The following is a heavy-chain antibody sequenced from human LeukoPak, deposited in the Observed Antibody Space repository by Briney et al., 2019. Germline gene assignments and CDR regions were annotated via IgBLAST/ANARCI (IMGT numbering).Heavy chain of an antibody. J-gene: IGHJ4*02. D-gene: IGHD2-2*01. V-gene: IGHV4-39*01. CDR2: IYYSGRT. CDR3: ARSQATAMVSDY. CDR1: GGSISTFY. Sequence: SETLSLTCTVSGGSISTFYWTWIRQPPGKGLEWIGSIYYSGRTYYNPSLKSRVTIFVDTSKNQFSLKLNSVTAADTAVYYCARSQATAMVSDYWGQGTLVTVSS.